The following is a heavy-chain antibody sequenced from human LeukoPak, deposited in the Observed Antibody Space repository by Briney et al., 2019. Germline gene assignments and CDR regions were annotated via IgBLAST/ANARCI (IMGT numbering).Heavy chain of an antibody. V-gene: IGHV1-2*02. CDR2: INPNSGDT. D-gene: IGHD1-1*01. J-gene: IGHJ4*02. Sequence: ASVKVSCKASGYTFTAYYLHWVRQAPGQGLEWMGWINPNSGDTKYAQKFQGRVTMTRDTSISTAYMELSRLRSDDTAVYFCARGEKDNSGYWGQGTLVTVSS. CDR3: ARGEKDNSGY. CDR1: GYTFTAYY.